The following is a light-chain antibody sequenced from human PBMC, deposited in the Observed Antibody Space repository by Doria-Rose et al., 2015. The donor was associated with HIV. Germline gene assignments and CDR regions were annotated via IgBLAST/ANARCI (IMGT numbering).Light chain of an antibody. CDR1: QRVKSSY. J-gene: IGKJ5*01. Sequence: TQSPGTLSLSPGERATLSCRASQRVKSSYLAWYQQKPGQAPRLLIYDASTRATGIPDRFSGGGSGTDCTLTISRLEHEDVAVYYCQQYGTSRGTFGQGTRLEIK. CDR3: QQYGTSRGT. V-gene: IGKV3-20*01. CDR2: DAS.